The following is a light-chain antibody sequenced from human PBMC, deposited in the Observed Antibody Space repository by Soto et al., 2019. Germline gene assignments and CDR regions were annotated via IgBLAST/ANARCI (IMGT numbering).Light chain of an antibody. CDR3: QQYNNWPIT. J-gene: IGKJ5*01. Sequence: DIVLTQSPATLSVSPGERATLSCRASQSVSSSYLAWYQQKPGQAPRLLIYGASSRATGIPARFSGSGSGTEFTLTISSLQSEDFAVYYCQQYNNWPITFGQGTRLEIK. CDR1: QSVSSSY. V-gene: IGKV3-15*01. CDR2: GAS.